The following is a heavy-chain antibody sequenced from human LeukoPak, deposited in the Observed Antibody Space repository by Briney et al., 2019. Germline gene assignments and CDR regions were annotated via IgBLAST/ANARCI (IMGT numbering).Heavy chain of an antibody. Sequence: KTSETLSLTCTVSGGSISSSSYYWGWIRQPPGKGLEWIGSIYYSGSTYYNPSLKSRVTISVDMSKNQFSLKLSPVTAADTAVYYCARPPHSSSSAWGQGTLVTVSS. J-gene: IGHJ5*02. CDR3: ARPPHSSSSA. D-gene: IGHD6-6*01. V-gene: IGHV4-39*01. CDR2: IYYSGST. CDR1: GGSISSSSYY.